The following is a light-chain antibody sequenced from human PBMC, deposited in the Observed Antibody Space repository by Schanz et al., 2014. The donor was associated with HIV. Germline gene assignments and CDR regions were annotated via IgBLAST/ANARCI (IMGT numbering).Light chain of an antibody. J-gene: IGKJ1*01. CDR3: QQSYSYPRT. CDR2: GAS. CDR1: QGIGSY. V-gene: IGKV1-8*01. Sequence: IQMTQSPSTLSASTGDRVTITCRASQGIGSYLAWYQQKPGKAPKLLIYGASTLQSGVPSRFSGSGSGADFNLTISCLQSEDFATYFCQQSYSYPRTFGQGTKVEI.